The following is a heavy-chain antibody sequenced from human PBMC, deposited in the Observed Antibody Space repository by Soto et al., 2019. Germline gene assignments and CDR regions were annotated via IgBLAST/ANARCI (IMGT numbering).Heavy chain of an antibody. J-gene: IGHJ4*02. CDR1: GYTFTGSQ. Sequence: QVQLVQSGAEVKKPGASVKVSCKASGYTFTGSQIHWVRQAPGQGLEWMGWINPNSGGTNYAQKFQGRVTMTSDTSITTAYMELIGLTSGETAVYYCARGRTIVSPGNWGQGTLVSVSS. CDR2: INPNSGGT. CDR3: ARGRTIVSPGN. D-gene: IGHD2-21*01. V-gene: IGHV1-2*02.